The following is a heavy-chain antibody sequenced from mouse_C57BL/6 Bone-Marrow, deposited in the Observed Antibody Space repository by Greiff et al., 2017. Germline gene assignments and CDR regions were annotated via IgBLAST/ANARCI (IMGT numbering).Heavy chain of an antibody. V-gene: IGHV3-6*01. D-gene: IGHD2-2*01. Sequence: VQLKESGPGLVKPSQSLSLTCSVTGYSITSGYYWNWIRQFPGNKLEWMGYISYDGSNNYNPSLKNRISITRDTSKNQFFLKLNSVTTEDTATYYCARDGYVFFDYWGQGTTLTVSS. J-gene: IGHJ2*01. CDR1: GYSITSGYY. CDR2: ISYDGSN. CDR3: ARDGYVFFDY.